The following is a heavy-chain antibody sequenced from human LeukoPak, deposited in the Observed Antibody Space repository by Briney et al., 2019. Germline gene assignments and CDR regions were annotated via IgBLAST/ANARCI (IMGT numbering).Heavy chain of an antibody. CDR2: INPNSGGT. CDR3: ARDLRYSGSYPFDY. CDR1: GYTFTGYY. Sequence: ASVKVSCKASGYTFTGYYMHWVRQAPGQGLEWMGWINPNSGGTNYAQKFQGRVTMTRDTSISTAYMELRSLRSDDTAVYYCARDLRYSGSYPFDYWGQGTLVTVSS. D-gene: IGHD1-26*01. J-gene: IGHJ4*02. V-gene: IGHV1-2*02.